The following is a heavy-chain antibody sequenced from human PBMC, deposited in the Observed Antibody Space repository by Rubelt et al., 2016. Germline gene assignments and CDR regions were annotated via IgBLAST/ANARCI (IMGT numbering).Heavy chain of an antibody. CDR2: INHSGST. CDR1: GGSFSGYY. D-gene: IGHD3-9*01. Sequence: QVQLQQWGAGLLKPSETLSLTCAVYGGSFSGYYWSWIRQPPGKGLEWIGEINHSGSTNYNPSLKGRVTISVDTSKNQFSLKLSSVTAADTAVYYCARVGYDILTGHSPFDYWGQGTLVTVSS. V-gene: IGHV4-34*01. J-gene: IGHJ4*02. CDR3: ARVGYDILTGHSPFDY.